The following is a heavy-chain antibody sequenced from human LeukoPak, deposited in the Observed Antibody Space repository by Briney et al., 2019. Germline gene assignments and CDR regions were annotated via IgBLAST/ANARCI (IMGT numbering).Heavy chain of an antibody. V-gene: IGHV4-59*01. J-gene: IGHJ3*02. CDR1: GGSICSYY. CDR2: IYYSGST. Sequence: SETLSLTCTVSGGSICSYYWSWIRQPPGKGLEWIGYIYYSGSTNYNPSLKSRVTISVDTSKNQFSLKLSSVTAADTAVYYCASGVVPAAWDAFDIWGQGTMVTISS. CDR3: ASGVVPAAWDAFDI. D-gene: IGHD2-2*01.